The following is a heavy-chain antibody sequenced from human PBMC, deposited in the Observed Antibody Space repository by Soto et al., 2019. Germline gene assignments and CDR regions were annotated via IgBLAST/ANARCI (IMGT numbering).Heavy chain of an antibody. CDR2: INHSGST. D-gene: IGHD3-10*01. V-gene: IGHV4-34*01. CDR1: GGSFSGYY. J-gene: IGHJ4*02. CDR3: ARYPYYYGTYYFDY. Sequence: SETLSLTCAVYGGSFSGYYWSWIRQPPGKGLEWIGEINHSGSTNYNPSLKSRVTISVDTSKNQFSLKLSSVTAADTAVYYCARYPYYYGTYYFDYWGQGTLVTVSS.